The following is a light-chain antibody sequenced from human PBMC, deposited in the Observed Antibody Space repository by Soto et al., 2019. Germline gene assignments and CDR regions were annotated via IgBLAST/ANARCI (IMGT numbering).Light chain of an antibody. CDR1: QSVSSSY. CDR3: QQYGSSSWT. J-gene: IGKJ1*01. Sequence: EIVLTQPPGTLSLSPGERSTLSCRASQSVSSSYLAWYQQKPGQAPRLLINGASSRATGIPDRFSGSGSGTDFTLTISRLEPEDFAVYYCQQYGSSSWTFGQGTKVDIK. CDR2: GAS. V-gene: IGKV3-20*01.